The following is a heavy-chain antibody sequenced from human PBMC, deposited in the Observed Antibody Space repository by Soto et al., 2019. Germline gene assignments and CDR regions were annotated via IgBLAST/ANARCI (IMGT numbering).Heavy chain of an antibody. D-gene: IGHD6-13*01. CDR1: GGSISSYF. J-gene: IGHJ4*02. Sequence: SETLSLTCTVSGGSISSYFYIWFRQPPGKGLEWIGSVYYTGATDYNPSLKSRVTISVDTSKTQFSLNLRSVTAADTAVYYCARDLAAVPRAFDYWGRGTLVTVSS. CDR3: ARDLAAVPRAFDY. V-gene: IGHV4-59*01. CDR2: VYYTGAT.